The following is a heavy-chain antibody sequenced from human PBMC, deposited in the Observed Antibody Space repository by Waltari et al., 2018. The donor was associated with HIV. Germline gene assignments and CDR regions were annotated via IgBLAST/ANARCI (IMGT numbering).Heavy chain of an antibody. V-gene: IGHV1-2*02. CDR3: ARDKFYSSGWTLFDS. CDR1: GYTFTGDY. J-gene: IGHJ4*02. CDR2: IKPNGGGT. D-gene: IGHD6-19*01. Sequence: QVQLVQSGAEVKEPGASVKVSCQASGYTFTGDYLHWVRQAPGQGLEWRVWIKPNGGGTDYAQKFQGRCTMTRDTSIGTADMGLMSLRSDDTAVYYGARDKFYSSGWTLFDSWGQGTLVTVSS.